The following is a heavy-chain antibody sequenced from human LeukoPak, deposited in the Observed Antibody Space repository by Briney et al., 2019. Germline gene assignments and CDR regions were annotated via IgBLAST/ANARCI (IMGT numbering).Heavy chain of an antibody. CDR2: ISSTGDNM. Sequence: GGSLRLSCAASGFIFSNYAMNWVRQPPGRGLQWVSGISSTGDNMYYADSVKGRFTISRDNSQNMVYLQMSSLRAEDTADYYCVRDRDGDYPFVYWGEGILVTVSS. J-gene: IGHJ4*02. D-gene: IGHD4-17*01. CDR1: GFIFSNYA. V-gene: IGHV3-23*01. CDR3: VRDRDGDYPFVY.